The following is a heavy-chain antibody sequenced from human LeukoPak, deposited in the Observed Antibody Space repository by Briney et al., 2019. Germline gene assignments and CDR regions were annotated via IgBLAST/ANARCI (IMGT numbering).Heavy chain of an antibody. Sequence: GGSLRLSCAISGFTFSSYAMHWVRQAPGKGLEWVALMSYDGTNKYYADSVKGRFTISRDNSKNTLYLQMNRLRAEDTAVYYCARGEWEPGGGYFDYWGQGTLVTVSS. D-gene: IGHD1-26*01. CDR3: ARGEWEPGGGYFDY. CDR1: GFTFSSYA. CDR2: MSYDGTNK. V-gene: IGHV3-30*04. J-gene: IGHJ4*02.